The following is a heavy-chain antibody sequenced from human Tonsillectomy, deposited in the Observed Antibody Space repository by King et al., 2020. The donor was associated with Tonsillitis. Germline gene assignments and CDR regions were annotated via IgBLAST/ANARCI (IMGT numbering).Heavy chain of an antibody. D-gene: IGHD3-3*01. CDR1: EFTFSSYS. Sequence: VQLVESGGGLVKPGGSLRLSCAASEFTFSSYSMNWVRQAPGKGLEWVSSISSSSSYIYSADSVKGRFTISRDNAKNSLYLQMSSLRAEDTAVYYCAREEHDFLSGLTLYYMDVWGKGTTVTVSS. CDR3: AREEHDFLSGLTLYYMDV. J-gene: IGHJ6*03. V-gene: IGHV3-21*01. CDR2: ISSSSSYI.